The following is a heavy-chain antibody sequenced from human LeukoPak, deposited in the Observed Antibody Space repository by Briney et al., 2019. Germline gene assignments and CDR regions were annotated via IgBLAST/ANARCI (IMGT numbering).Heavy chain of an antibody. CDR3: ASGSSIAAPADAFDI. D-gene: IGHD6-6*01. CDR1: GGSISSYY. CDR2: IYTSGST. V-gene: IGHV4-4*07. J-gene: IGHJ3*02. Sequence: TSETLSLTCTVSGGSISSYYWSWIRQPAGKGLEWIGRIYTSGSTNYNPSLKSRVTMSVDTSENQFSLKLSSVTAADTAVYYCASGSSIAAPADAFDIWGQGTMVTVSS.